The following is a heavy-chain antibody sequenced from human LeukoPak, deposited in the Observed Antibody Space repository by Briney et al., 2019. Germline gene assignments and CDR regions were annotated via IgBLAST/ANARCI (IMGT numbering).Heavy chain of an antibody. CDR3: AELGITMIGGV. D-gene: IGHD3-10*02. J-gene: IGHJ6*04. V-gene: IGHV3-21*01. Sequence: GGSLRLSCAASGFTFSSYSMNWVRQAPGKGLGWVSSISTSSIYIYYADSVKGRFTISRDNAKNSLYLQVNSLRAEDTAVYYCAELGITMIGGVWGKGTTVTISS. CDR1: GFTFSSYS. CDR2: ISTSSIYI.